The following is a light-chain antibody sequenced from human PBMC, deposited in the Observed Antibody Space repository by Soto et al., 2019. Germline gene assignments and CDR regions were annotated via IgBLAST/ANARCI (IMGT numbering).Light chain of an antibody. CDR3: QTWGTGIRV. Sequence: QLVLTQSPSASASLGASVRLTCTLSSGHNTYAIAWHQQQPKKGPRCLMKLNSDGSQIKGDGIPDRFSGSSSGTERYLTISSLQSEDEGDYYCQTWGTGIRVYGGGTKLTVL. V-gene: IGLV4-69*01. CDR2: LNSDGSQ. CDR1: SGHNTYA. J-gene: IGLJ2*01.